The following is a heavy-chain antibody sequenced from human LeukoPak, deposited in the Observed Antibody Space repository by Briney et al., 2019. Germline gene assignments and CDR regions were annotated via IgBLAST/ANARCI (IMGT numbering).Heavy chain of an antibody. CDR3: VSGSFFGS. Sequence: SQTLPLTCAISGDSVSGNSAVWSWIRQSPSRGLEWLGRTYYRSKWYNDYAVSVKSRITINADTSKNQFSLQLNSVTPEDTAVYYCVSGSFFGSWGQGTLVIVSS. CDR1: GDSVSGNSAV. CDR2: TYYRSKWYN. V-gene: IGHV6-1*01. J-gene: IGHJ5*01. D-gene: IGHD3-10*01.